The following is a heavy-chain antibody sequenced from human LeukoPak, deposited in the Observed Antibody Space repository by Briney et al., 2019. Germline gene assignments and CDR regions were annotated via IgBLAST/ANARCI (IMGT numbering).Heavy chain of an antibody. CDR2: ISYDGSNK. V-gene: IGHV3-30*03. D-gene: IGHD4-17*01. CDR3: ASAGTSYGDQFFDY. Sequence: GRSLRLSCAASGFTFSSYGMHWVRQAPGKGLEWVAVISYDGSNKYYADSVKGRFTISRDNSKNTLYLQMNSLRAEDTAVYYCASAGTSYGDQFFDYWGQGTLVTVSS. CDR1: GFTFSSYG. J-gene: IGHJ4*02.